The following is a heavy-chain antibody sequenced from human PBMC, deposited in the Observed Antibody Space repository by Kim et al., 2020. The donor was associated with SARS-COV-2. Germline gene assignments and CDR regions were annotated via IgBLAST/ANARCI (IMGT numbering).Heavy chain of an antibody. J-gene: IGHJ4*02. CDR1: GGSFSGYY. V-gene: IGHV4-34*01. CDR3: ARGRSHDSGYIVVVVAATGVEFDY. Sequence: SETLSLTCAVYGGSFSGYYWSWIRQPPGKGLEWIGEINHSGSTNYNPSLKSRVTISVDTSKNQFSLKLSSVTAADTAVYYCARGRSHDSGYIVVVVAATGVEFDYWGQGTLVTVSS. D-gene: IGHD2-15*01. CDR2: INHSGST.